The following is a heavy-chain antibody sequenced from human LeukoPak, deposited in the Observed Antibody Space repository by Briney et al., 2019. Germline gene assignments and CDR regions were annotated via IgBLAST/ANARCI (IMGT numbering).Heavy chain of an antibody. V-gene: IGHV3-33*06. Sequence: GGSLRLSCAASGFTFSSYGMHWVRQAPGKGLEWVAVIWYDGSNKYYADSVKGRFTISRDNSKNTLYLQMNSLRAEDTAVYYCAKDNYYDSSGYYYWYFDLWGRGTLVTVSS. CDR2: IWYDGSNK. CDR1: GFTFSSYG. J-gene: IGHJ2*01. D-gene: IGHD3-22*01. CDR3: AKDNYYDSSGYYYWYFDL.